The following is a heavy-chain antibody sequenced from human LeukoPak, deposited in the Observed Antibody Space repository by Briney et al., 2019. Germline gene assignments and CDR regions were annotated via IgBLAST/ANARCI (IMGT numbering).Heavy chain of an antibody. Sequence: SETLSLTCTASGGSISSSSYYWGWIRQPPGKGLEWIGSIYYSGSTYYNPSLKSRVTISVDTSKNQFSLKLSSVTAADTAVYYCARHQSGSYYFPFDYWGQGTLVTVSS. CDR2: IYYSGST. V-gene: IGHV4-39*01. D-gene: IGHD1-26*01. CDR3: ARHQSGSYYFPFDY. CDR1: GGSISSSSYY. J-gene: IGHJ4*02.